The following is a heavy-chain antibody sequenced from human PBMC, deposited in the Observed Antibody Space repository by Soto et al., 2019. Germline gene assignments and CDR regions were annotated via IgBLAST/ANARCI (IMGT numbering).Heavy chain of an antibody. Sequence: EEQLAESGGGLVQPGGSLRLSCAASGFTFSNYDMNWVRQAPGKGLEWISYISSRGTGKYNADSVKGRFTISRDTAKNPLYLQMNSLRAVDSAVYYCTRYRWFDAGGQGTLFTVSS. D-gene: IGHD3-16*02. CDR2: ISSRGTGK. CDR3: TRYRWFDA. J-gene: IGHJ5*02. CDR1: GFTFSNYD. V-gene: IGHV3-48*03.